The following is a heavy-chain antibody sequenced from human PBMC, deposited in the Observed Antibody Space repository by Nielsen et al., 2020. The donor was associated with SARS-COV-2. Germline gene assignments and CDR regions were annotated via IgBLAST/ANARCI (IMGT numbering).Heavy chain of an antibody. Sequence: GESLKISCAASGFTFDDYGMSWVRQAPGKGLEWVANINEDGSVVNYVDSVKGRFTISRDNAGKSLYLQMNSLRAEDTAVYYCARDATYSRFDYWGQGTLVTVSS. J-gene: IGHJ4*02. D-gene: IGHD4-11*01. CDR2: INEDGSVV. V-gene: IGHV3-7*05. CDR3: ARDATYSRFDY. CDR1: GFTFDDYG.